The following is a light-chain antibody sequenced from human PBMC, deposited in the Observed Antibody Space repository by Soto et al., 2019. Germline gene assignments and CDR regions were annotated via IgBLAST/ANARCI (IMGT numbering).Light chain of an antibody. V-gene: IGKV3-15*01. CDR3: QQYNNWPLT. J-gene: IGKJ4*01. CDR1: QSVSAS. Sequence: EILMTQSPSTLSVSPGERATLSCGASQSVSASLAWYQQKPGQAPRLLIYGVSTRAPGLPGRFSGSGSGTEFTLTISSLPSEDLEVYYCQQYNNWPLTFGGGTKVDIK. CDR2: GVS.